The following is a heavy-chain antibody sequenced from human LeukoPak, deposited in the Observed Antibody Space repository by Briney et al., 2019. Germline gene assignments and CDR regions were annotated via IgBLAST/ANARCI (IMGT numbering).Heavy chain of an antibody. J-gene: IGHJ5*01. V-gene: IGHV4-34*01. Sequence: SETLSLTCAVYGGSFSNYYWSWIRQPPGGGLEWIGSIRYIGTTYYNPSLQSRLTISVDNSQNQFSLKLKSVTAADTSMYYCTRQLSWASDTGDSWGQGTLVTVSS. CDR2: IRYIGTT. D-gene: IGHD6-13*01. CDR1: GGSFSNYY. CDR3: TRQLSWASDTGDS.